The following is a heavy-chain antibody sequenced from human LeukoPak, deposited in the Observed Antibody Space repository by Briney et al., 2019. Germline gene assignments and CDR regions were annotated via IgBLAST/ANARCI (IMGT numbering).Heavy chain of an antibody. CDR2: IYYSGST. Sequence: PSETLSLTCTVSSGSISSYYWGWIRQPPGKGLEWIGSIYYSGSTYYNSSLKSRVTISEDTSKNQFSLNLKSVTAADTAVYYCAGTMESESFSTFDYWGRGTLVTVSS. CDR1: SGSISSYY. D-gene: IGHD1-26*01. CDR3: AGTMESESFSTFDY. V-gene: IGHV4-39*07. J-gene: IGHJ4*02.